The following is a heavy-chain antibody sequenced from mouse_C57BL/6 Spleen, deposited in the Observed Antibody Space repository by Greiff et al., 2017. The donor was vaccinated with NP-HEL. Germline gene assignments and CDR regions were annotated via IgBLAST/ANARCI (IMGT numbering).Heavy chain of an antibody. CDR3: ARVYYYGSSYGAMDY. CDR2: IYPGGGYT. CDR1: GYTFTNYW. J-gene: IGHJ4*01. V-gene: IGHV1-63*01. D-gene: IGHD1-1*01. Sequence: VKLQQSGAELVRPGTSVKMSCKASGYTFTNYWIGWAKQRPGHGLEWIGDIYPGGGYTNYNEKFKGKATLTADKSSSTAYMQFSSLTSEDSAIYYCARVYYYGSSYGAMDYWGQGTSVTVSS.